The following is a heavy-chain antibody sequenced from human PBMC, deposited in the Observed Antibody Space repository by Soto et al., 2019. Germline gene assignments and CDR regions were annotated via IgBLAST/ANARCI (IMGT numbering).Heavy chain of an antibody. J-gene: IGHJ5*02. CDR3: ARDGDTMVRGVVVGRSNWFDP. V-gene: IGHV1-3*01. CDR2: INAGNGNT. CDR1: GYTFTSYA. Sequence: QVQLVQSGAEVKKPGASVKVSCKASGYTFTSYAMHWVRQAPGQRLEWMGWINAGNGNTKYSQKFQGRVTITRDTSASTAYMELSSLRSEDTAVYYCARDGDTMVRGVVVGRSNWFDPWGQGTLVTVSS. D-gene: IGHD3-10*01.